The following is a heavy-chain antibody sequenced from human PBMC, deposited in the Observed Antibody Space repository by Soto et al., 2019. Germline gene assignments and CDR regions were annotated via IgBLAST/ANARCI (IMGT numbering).Heavy chain of an antibody. V-gene: IGHV4-59*08. CDR2: IYYSGST. CDR1: GGSISSYY. CDR3: AGVIGYSGYGRMDV. J-gene: IGHJ6*02. D-gene: IGHD5-12*01. Sequence: QVQLQESGPGLVKPSETLSLTCTVSGGSISSYYWSWIRQPPGKGLEWIGYIYYSGSTNYNPSLKSRVPLSLDTSKTQCSRKRSSVTAADTAVYYCAGVIGYSGYGRMDVWGQGPTVTVSS.